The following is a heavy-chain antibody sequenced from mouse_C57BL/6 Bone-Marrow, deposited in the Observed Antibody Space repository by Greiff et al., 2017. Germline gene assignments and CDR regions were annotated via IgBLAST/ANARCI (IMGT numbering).Heavy chain of an antibody. CDR3: ARNGDSLLLRYLSLDY. CDR2: IWSGGST. D-gene: IGHD1-1*01. J-gene: IGHJ4*01. V-gene: IGHV2-2*01. CDR1: GFSLTSYG. Sequence: QVQLKESGPGLVQPSQSLSITCTVSGFSLTSYGVHWVRQSPGKGLEWLGVIWSGGSTDYNAAFISRLSISKDNSKSQVFFKMNSLQADDTAIYYCARNGDSLLLRYLSLDYWGQGTSVTVSS.